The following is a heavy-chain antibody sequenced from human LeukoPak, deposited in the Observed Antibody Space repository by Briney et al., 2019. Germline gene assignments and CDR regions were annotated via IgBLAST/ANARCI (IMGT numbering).Heavy chain of an antibody. V-gene: IGHV3-33*01. CDR3: ARDKGPYYFDQ. CDR2: IWNDGSQK. CDR1: GFTFSSYC. Sequence: PGGSLRLSCAASGFTFSSYCMHWVRQAPGKGLEWVAVIWNDGSQKYFADSVKGRFTISRDNSKNTLYLQMNSLRAEDTAVYYCARDKGPYYFDQWGQGTLLTVSS. J-gene: IGHJ4*02.